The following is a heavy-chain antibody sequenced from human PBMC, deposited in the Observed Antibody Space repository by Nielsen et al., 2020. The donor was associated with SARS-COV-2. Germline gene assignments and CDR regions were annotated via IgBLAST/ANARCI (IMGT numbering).Heavy chain of an antibody. CDR1: GGSISSGGYS. CDR2: IYHSGST. J-gene: IGHJ1*01. D-gene: IGHD4-23*01. V-gene: IGHV4-30-2*01. Sequence: SETLSLTCAVSGGSISSGGYSWSWIRQPPGKGLEWIGYIYHSGSTYYNPSLKSRVTISVDRSKNQFSLNLSSVTAADTAVYYCARAKIRWYEEYFQHWGQGTLVTVSS. CDR3: ARAKIRWYEEYFQH.